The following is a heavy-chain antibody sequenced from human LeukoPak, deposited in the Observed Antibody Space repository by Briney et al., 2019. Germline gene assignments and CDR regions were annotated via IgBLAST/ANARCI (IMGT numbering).Heavy chain of an antibody. D-gene: IGHD1-1*01. CDR1: GGSISSSSYY. Sequence: SETLSLTCTVSGGSISSSSYYWGWIRQPPGKGLEWIGSIYYSGSTYYNPSLKSRVAISVDTSKNQFSLKLSSVTAADTAVYYCARAKTGTLYYFDYWGQGTLVTVSS. CDR3: ARAKTGTLYYFDY. J-gene: IGHJ4*02. CDR2: IYYSGST. V-gene: IGHV4-39*01.